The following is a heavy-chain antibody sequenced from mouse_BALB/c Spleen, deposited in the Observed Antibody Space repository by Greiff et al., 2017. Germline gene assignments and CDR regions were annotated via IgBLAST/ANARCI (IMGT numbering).Heavy chain of an antibody. CDR1: GYAFTNYL. CDR3: ARPTARATSFAY. J-gene: IGHJ3*01. Sequence: VKLVESGAELVRPGTSVKVSCKASGYAFTNYLIEWVKQRPGQGLEWIGVINPGSGGTNYNEKFKGKATLTADKSSSTAYMQLSSLTSDDSAVYFCARPTARATSFAYWGQGTLVTVSA. CDR2: INPGSGGT. V-gene: IGHV1-54*01. D-gene: IGHD3-2*01.